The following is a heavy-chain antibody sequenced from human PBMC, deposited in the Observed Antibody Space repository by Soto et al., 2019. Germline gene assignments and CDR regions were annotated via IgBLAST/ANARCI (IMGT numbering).Heavy chain of an antibody. CDR1: GFTFSSYA. V-gene: IGHV3-23*01. CDR2: ISGSGGST. J-gene: IGHJ4*02. CDR3: AKSPQKIYSSGWPYYFDY. D-gene: IGHD6-19*01. Sequence: GGSLRLSCAAAGFTFSSYAMSWVRQAPGKGLEWVSAISGSGGSTYYADSVKGRFTISRDNSKNTLYLQMNSLRAEDTAVYYCAKSPQKIYSSGWPYYFDYWGQGTLVTVSS.